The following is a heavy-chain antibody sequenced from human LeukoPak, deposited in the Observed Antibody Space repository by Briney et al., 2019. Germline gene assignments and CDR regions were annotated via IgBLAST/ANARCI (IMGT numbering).Heavy chain of an antibody. Sequence: GGSLRLSCAASGFTFSSYWMSWVRQAPGKGLEWVANIKQDGSEKYYVDSVKGRFTISRDNAKNSLYLQMNSLRAEDTAVYYCAKDQGSGSYNPFDPWGQGTLVTVSS. CDR1: GFTFSSYW. V-gene: IGHV3-7*03. CDR2: IKQDGSEK. J-gene: IGHJ5*02. CDR3: AKDQGSGSYNPFDP. D-gene: IGHD3-10*01.